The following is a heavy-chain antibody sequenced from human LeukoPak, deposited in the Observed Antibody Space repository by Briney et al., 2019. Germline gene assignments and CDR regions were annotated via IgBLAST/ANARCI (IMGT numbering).Heavy chain of an antibody. D-gene: IGHD1-14*01. CDR2: IGSDGDGT. V-gene: IGHV3-64D*06. CDR3: VSPVFINF. CDR1: GFPFSTLG. Sequence: GESLRLSCSASGFPFSTLGMHWVRQAPGKGLEHVSTIGSDGDGTYYADSVKDRFIISRDNSKNAVYLQMSSLRPEDTAVYYCVSPVFINFWGQGTLVTVSS. J-gene: IGHJ4*01.